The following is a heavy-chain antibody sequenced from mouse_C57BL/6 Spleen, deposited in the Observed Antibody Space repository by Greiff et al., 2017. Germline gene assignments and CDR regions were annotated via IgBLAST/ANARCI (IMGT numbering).Heavy chain of an antibody. D-gene: IGHD1-1*01. CDR1: GYAFSSYW. V-gene: IGHV1-80*01. Sequence: QVQLQQSGAELVKPGASVKISCKASGYAFSSYWMNWVKQRPGKGLEWIGQIYPGDGDTNYNGKFKGKATLTADKSSSTAYMQLSSLTSEDSAVYFCASGFITTVADFDYWGQGTTLTVSS. CDR3: ASGFITTVADFDY. J-gene: IGHJ2*01. CDR2: IYPGDGDT.